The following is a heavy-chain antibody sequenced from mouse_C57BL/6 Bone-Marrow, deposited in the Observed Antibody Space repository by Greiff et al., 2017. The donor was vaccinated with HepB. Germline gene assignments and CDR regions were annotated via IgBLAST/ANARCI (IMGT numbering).Heavy chain of an antibody. Sequence: QVQLQKSGAELVKPGASVKLSCKASGYTFTEYTIHWVKQRSGQGLEWIGWFYPGSGSIKYNEKFKDKATLTADKSSSTVYMELSRLTSEDSAVYFCARHEAHYYGSSPYYFDYWGQGTTLTVSS. V-gene: IGHV1-62-2*01. J-gene: IGHJ2*01. CDR1: GYTFTEYT. D-gene: IGHD1-1*01. CDR3: ARHEAHYYGSSPYYFDY. CDR2: FYPGSGSI.